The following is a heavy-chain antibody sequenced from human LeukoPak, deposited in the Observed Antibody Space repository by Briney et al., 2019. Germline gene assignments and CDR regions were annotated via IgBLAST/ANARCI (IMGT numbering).Heavy chain of an antibody. Sequence: SETLSLTCAVYGGSFSGYYWSWIRQPPGKGLEWIGEINHSGSTNYNPSLKSRLTITVDTSNNQFLLKLSTVTAADTAVVYCARGLECEVSYWCQGNLVIVSA. CDR3: ARGLECEVSY. CDR1: GGSFSGYY. J-gene: IGHJ4*02. CDR2: INHSGST. D-gene: IGHD1-14*01. V-gene: IGHV4-34*01.